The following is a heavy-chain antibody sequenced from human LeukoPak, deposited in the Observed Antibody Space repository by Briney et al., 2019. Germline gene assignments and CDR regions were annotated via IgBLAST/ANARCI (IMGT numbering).Heavy chain of an antibody. CDR3: AAESERWLLRS. CDR1: GGSISSGSYY. Sequence: SETLSLTCTVSGGSISSGSYYWSWIRQPAGKGLEWVGQIYYRETPNYNPSLKSRVTISIDTSKNQFSLKLNSVTAADTAVYYCAAESERWLLRSWGQGTLVTVSS. J-gene: IGHJ4*02. V-gene: IGHV4-61*10. CDR2: IYYRETP. D-gene: IGHD6-19*01.